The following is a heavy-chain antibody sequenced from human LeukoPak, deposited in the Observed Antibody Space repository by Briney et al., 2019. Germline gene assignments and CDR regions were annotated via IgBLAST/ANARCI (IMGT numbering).Heavy chain of an antibody. V-gene: IGHV4-59*12. Sequence: SETLSLTCTVSGGSISSYYWSWIRQPPGKGLEWIGDIYYSGSTNYNPSLKSRVTISVDRSKNQFSLKLSSVTAADTAVYYCARSAGVYDILTGYENNWFDPWGQGTLVTVSS. CDR1: GGSISSYY. CDR3: ARSAGVYDILTGYENNWFDP. J-gene: IGHJ5*02. D-gene: IGHD3-9*01. CDR2: IYYSGST.